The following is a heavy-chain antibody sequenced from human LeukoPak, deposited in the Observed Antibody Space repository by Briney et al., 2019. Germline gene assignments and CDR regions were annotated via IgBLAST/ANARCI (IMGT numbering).Heavy chain of an antibody. CDR1: GFTFSSYS. CDR3: AKTYGGKRPIDY. Sequence: GGSLRLSCAASGFTFSSYSMNWVRQAPGKGLEWVSSISSSSSYIYYADSVKGRFTISRDNAKNSLYLQMNSLRAEDTAVYYCAKTYGGKRPIDYWGQRTLVTVSS. V-gene: IGHV3-21*01. J-gene: IGHJ4*02. D-gene: IGHD4/OR15-4a*01. CDR2: ISSSSSYI.